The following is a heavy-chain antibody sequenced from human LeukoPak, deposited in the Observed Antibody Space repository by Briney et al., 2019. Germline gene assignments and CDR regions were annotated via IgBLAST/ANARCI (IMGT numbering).Heavy chain of an antibody. D-gene: IGHD6-13*01. Sequence: PGGSLRLSCAASGLTVSTNYMSWVRQVPGKGLEWVSLIYSSGSTYYADSVKGRFTISRDHSKNTLYLQMSSLTAEDTAVYYCARRARYRSSFPLDFWGQGTLVTVSS. J-gene: IGHJ4*02. CDR3: ARRARYRSSFPLDF. V-gene: IGHV3-53*01. CDR1: GLTVSTNY. CDR2: IYSSGST.